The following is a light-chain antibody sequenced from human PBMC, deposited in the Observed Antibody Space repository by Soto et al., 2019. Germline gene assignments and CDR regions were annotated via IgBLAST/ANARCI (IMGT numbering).Light chain of an antibody. CDR1: QSVSSN. CDR2: GAS. J-gene: IGKJ2*01. CDR3: QQYNNWPRT. V-gene: IGKV3-15*01. Sequence: EIVMTQSPATLSVSPGERATLSCRASQSVSSNLAWYQQKPGQAPRLLIYGASTRATGIPARFSGSGSGTXXXXXIXSLQSEDFAVYYCQQYNNWPRTFGQGTKLEIK.